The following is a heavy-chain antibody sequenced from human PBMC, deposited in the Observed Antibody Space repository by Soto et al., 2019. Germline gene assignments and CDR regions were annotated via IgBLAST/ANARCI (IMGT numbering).Heavy chain of an antibody. CDR3: TSAESPGMSYFFDS. V-gene: IGHV3-7*01. Sequence: GGSLRLSCSASGITFSNYWMSWVRQAPGKGLEWVANIKKDESEKYYVDSVKGRFTISRDNAKNSLYLQMNSLRVEDTAVYYCTSAESPGMSYFFDSWGQGVLVTVSS. J-gene: IGHJ4*02. CDR2: IKKDESEK. CDR1: GITFSNYW.